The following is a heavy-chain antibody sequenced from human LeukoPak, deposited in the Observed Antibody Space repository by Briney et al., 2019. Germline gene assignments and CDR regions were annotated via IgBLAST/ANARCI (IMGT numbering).Heavy chain of an antibody. CDR2: ISGSGGST. D-gene: IGHD6-13*01. V-gene: IGHV3-23*01. CDR3: AKDSPLYSSSYYFDY. CDR1: GFTFSSYA. Sequence: AGGSLRLSCAASGFTFSSYAMSWVRQAPGKGLEWVSAISGSGGSTYYADSVKGRFTISRDNSKNTLYLQMNSLRAEDTTVYYCAKDSPLYSSSYYFDYWGQGTLVTVSS. J-gene: IGHJ4*02.